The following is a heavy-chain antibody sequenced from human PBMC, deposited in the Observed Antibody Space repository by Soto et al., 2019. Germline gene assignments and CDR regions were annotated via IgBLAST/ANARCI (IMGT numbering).Heavy chain of an antibody. V-gene: IGHV4-59*01. CDR1: GGSINGYY. CDR3: ARTSDSSGLDY. J-gene: IGHJ4*02. Sequence: SETLSLTCTVSGGSINGYYWTWIRQPPGEGPEWIGYIHNSGTTNYNASLKSRVTISADTSKNQFSLKVTSVTAADTAVYYCARTSDSSGLDYWGQGILVTVS. CDR2: IHNSGTT. D-gene: IGHD6-19*01.